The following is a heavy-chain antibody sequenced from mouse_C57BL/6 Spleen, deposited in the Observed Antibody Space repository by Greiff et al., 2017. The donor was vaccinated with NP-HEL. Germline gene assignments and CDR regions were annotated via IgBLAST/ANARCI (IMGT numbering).Heavy chain of an antibody. V-gene: IGHV1-18*01. Sequence: VQLKQSGPELVKPGASVKIPCKASGYTFTDYNMDWVKQSHGKSLEWIGDINPNNGGTIYNQKFKGKATLTVDKSSSTAYMELRSLTSEDTAVYYCARSYYYGSSSFAYWGQGTLVTVSA. J-gene: IGHJ3*01. CDR3: ARSYYYGSSSFAY. CDR2: INPNNGGT. CDR1: GYTFTDYN. D-gene: IGHD1-1*01.